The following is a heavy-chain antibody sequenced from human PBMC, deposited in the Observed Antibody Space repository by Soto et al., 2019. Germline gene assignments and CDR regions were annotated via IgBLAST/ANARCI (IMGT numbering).Heavy chain of an antibody. CDR3: AKSRGDGYKWGLGLDY. D-gene: IGHD3-10*01. CDR2: LWHDGINE. J-gene: IGHJ4*02. Sequence: QERLVESGGGVVQPGRSLRLSCAVSGFTFSDYGMHRVRQAPGKGLEWVALLWHDGINEYYADSVKGRFTISRDISNNTLYLQMSSLRPEDTAVYYCAKSRGDGYKWGLGLDYWGQGTLVTVSS. V-gene: IGHV3-33*03. CDR1: GFTFSDYG.